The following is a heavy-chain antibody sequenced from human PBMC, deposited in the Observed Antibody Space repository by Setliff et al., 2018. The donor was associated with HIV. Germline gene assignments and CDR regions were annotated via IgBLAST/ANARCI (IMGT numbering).Heavy chain of an antibody. Sequence: SVKVSCKASGGTFSSYAISWVRQAPGQGLEWMGGIIPIFGTANYAQKFQGRVTMTADESTSTAYMELSSLRSEDTAVYYCARDRSNYVGLDAFDIWGQGTMVTVSS. D-gene: IGHD4-4*01. V-gene: IGHV1-69*13. CDR2: IIPIFGTA. CDR1: GGTFSSYA. CDR3: ARDRSNYVGLDAFDI. J-gene: IGHJ3*02.